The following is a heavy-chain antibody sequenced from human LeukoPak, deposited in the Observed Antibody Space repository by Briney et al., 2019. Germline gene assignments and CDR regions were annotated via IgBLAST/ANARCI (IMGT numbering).Heavy chain of an antibody. Sequence: PSETLSLTCTVSGGSISSGGYYWSWIRQPPGKGLEWIGYIYYSGSTNYNPSLKSRVTISVDTSKNQFSLKLSSVTAADTAVYYCARDHSSGWYQNWYLDLWGRGTLVTVSS. CDR3: ARDHSSGWYQNWYLDL. CDR1: GGSISSGGYY. V-gene: IGHV4-61*08. CDR2: IYYSGST. J-gene: IGHJ2*01. D-gene: IGHD6-19*01.